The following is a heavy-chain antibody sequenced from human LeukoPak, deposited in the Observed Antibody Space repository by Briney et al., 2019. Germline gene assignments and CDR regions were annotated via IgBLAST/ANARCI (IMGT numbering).Heavy chain of an antibody. J-gene: IGHJ6*04. Sequence: QTGGSLRLSCAASGFTFSSYEMNWVRQAPGKGLEWVSYTSSSGSTIYYADSVKGRFTISRDNAKNSLYLQMNSLRAEDTAVYYCAKDGRGVVTARSVLDVWGKGTTVTISS. D-gene: IGHD2-21*02. CDR1: GFTFSSYE. V-gene: IGHV3-48*03. CDR2: TSSSGSTI. CDR3: AKDGRGVVTARSVLDV.